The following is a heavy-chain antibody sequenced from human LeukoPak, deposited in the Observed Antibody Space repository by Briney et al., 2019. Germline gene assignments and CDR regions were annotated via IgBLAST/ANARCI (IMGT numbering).Heavy chain of an antibody. V-gene: IGHV3-74*01. CDR2: INSDGSST. J-gene: IGHJ4*02. CDR3: ARAYCGGDCYPDY. Sequence: GGPLRLSCAASGFTFSSYWMHWVRQAPGKGLVWVSRINSDGSSTSYADSVKGRFTISRDNAKNTLYLQMNSLRAEDTAVYYCARAYCGGDCYPDYWGQGTLVTVSS. CDR1: GFTFSSYW. D-gene: IGHD2-21*02.